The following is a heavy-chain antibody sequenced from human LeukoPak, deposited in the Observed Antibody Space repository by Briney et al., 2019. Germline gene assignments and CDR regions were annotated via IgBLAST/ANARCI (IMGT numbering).Heavy chain of an antibody. CDR2: IDGGNART. D-gene: IGHD5-12*01. V-gene: IGHV1-3*01. CDR1: GYTFTNYA. J-gene: IGHJ4*02. CDR3: ARGGSGYSFDY. Sequence: ASVKVSCKASGYTFTNYAIHWLRQAPGQGLEWMGWIDGGNARTKYSQKFQGRVTFTRDTSTSTAYMELSSLRSEDTAVYYCARGGSGYSFDYWGQGTLVTVSS.